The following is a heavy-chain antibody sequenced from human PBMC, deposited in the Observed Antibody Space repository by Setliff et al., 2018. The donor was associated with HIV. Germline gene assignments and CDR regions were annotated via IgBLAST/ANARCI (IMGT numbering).Heavy chain of an antibody. CDR3: ARVSQDLLGAFDI. CDR2: IYYSGST. J-gene: IGHJ3*02. D-gene: IGHD7-27*01. Sequence: TCTVSGDSINSGNSYWTWIRRHPGKGLEWIGYIYYSGSTNYNPSLKSRLIISVDSSKNQFFLNLTSVTAADTAMYYCARVSQDLLGAFDIWGQGTLVTVSS. CDR1: GDSINSGNSY. V-gene: IGHV4-31*03.